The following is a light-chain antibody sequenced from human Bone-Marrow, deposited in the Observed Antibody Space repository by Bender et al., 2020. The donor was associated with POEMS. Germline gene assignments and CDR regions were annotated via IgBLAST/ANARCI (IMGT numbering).Light chain of an antibody. CDR2: EVY. CDR3: ASITGSSTVP. Sequence: QSALTQPASVSGSPGQSITISCTGSNNDVGGYNFVSWYQQSPGKAPKLVIYEVYNRPSGVSYRFSASRSGNTASLTISGLQAEDEGDYYCASITGSSTVPFGGGTKLTVL. V-gene: IGLV2-14*01. J-gene: IGLJ2*01. CDR1: NNDVGGYNF.